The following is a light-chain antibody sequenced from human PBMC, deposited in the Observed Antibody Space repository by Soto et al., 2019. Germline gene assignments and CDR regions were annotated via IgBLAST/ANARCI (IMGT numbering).Light chain of an antibody. CDR2: GAS. CDR3: QQDKNLLLT. V-gene: IGKV3-15*01. Sequence: EMVVTQSPATLSVSPGERATLSCRASQNIGTNLAWYQQKPGQSPRLLIYGASTRATGIPDRFSGSGSGTEFTLTISSLQSEDFAGYYWQQDKNLLLTFRGGTKVEIE. J-gene: IGKJ4*01. CDR1: QNIGTN.